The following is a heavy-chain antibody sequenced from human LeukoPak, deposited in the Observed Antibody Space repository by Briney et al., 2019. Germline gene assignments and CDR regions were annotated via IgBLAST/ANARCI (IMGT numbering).Heavy chain of an antibody. V-gene: IGHV1-69*06. Sequence: SVKVSCKASGGTFSTYAISWVRQAPGQGLEWMGGIIPIFGTTNYAQKFQGGVTITADKSTSTAYMVLSSLRSEDTAVYYCARVGYGGYFDYWGQGTLVTVSS. CDR3: ARVGYGGYFDY. CDR1: GGTFSTYA. J-gene: IGHJ4*02. D-gene: IGHD5-18*01. CDR2: IIPIFGTT.